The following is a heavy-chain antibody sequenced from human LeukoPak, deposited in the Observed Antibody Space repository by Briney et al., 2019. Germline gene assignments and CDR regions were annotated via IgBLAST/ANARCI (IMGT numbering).Heavy chain of an antibody. CDR2: MNPNSGNT. CDR3: ARGSYSSSLYYYYYMDV. CDR1: GYTFTSYD. J-gene: IGHJ6*03. D-gene: IGHD6-6*01. V-gene: IGHV1-8*01. Sequence: ASVKVSCKASGYTFTSYDINWVRQATGQGPEWMGWMNPNSGNTGYAQKFQGRVTMTRNTSISTAYMELSSLRSEDTAVYYCARGSYSSSLYYYYYMDVWGKGTTVTVSS.